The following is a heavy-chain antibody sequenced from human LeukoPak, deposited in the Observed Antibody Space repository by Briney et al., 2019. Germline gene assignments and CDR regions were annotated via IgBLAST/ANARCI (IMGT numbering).Heavy chain of an antibody. CDR3: ARDWVAADPYHTFDI. V-gene: IGHV3-30-3*01. CDR2: ISYDGSNK. CDR1: GFTFSSYA. J-gene: IGHJ3*02. D-gene: IGHD2-15*01. Sequence: GRSLRLSCAASGFTFSSYAMHWVRQAPGKGLEGVAVISYDGSNKYYADSVKGRFTISRDNSKNTLYLQVNSLRAEDTAVYYCARDWVAADPYHTFDIWGQGTMVTVSS.